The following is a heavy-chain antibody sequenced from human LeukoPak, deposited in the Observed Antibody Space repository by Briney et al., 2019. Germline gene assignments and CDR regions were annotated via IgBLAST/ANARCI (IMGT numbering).Heavy chain of an antibody. D-gene: IGHD2-2*01. J-gene: IGHJ4*02. CDR3: AREGARGYCSSTSCYPDY. CDR1: GFTFDDYG. CDR2: INWNGGST. Sequence: GGSLRLSCAASGFTFDDYGMSWVRQAPGKGLEWVSGINWNGGSTGYADPVKGRFTISRDNAKNSLYLQMNSLRAEDTALYYCAREGARGYCSSTSCYPDYWGQGTLVTVSS. V-gene: IGHV3-20*04.